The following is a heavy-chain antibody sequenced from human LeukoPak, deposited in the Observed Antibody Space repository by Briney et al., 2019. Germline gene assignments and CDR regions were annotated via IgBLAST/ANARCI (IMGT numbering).Heavy chain of an antibody. J-gene: IGHJ4*02. CDR3: ARADSSGYYHPIN. Sequence: GGSLRLSCAASGFTFSDYYMSWIRQAPGKWLEWVSYISSSGSTIYYADSVKGRFTISRDNAKNSLYLQMNSLRAEDTAVYYCARADSSGYYHPINWGQGTLVTVSS. D-gene: IGHD3-22*01. V-gene: IGHV3-11*04. CDR2: ISSSGSTI. CDR1: GFTFSDYY.